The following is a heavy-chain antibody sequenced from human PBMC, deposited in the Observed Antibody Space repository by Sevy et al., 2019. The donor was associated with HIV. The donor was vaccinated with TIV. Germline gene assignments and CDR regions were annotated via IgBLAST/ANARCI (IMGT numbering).Heavy chain of an antibody. CDR2: IYYSGST. CDR1: GGSISSGGYY. Sequence: SETLSLTCTVSGGSISSGGYYWSWIRQHPGKGLEWIGYIYYSGSTYYNPSLKSRVTISVDTSKNQFSLKLSFVTAADTAVYYCARDLGGLYSTNWFDPWGQGTLVTVSS. V-gene: IGHV4-31*03. CDR3: ARDLGGLYSTNWFDP. J-gene: IGHJ5*02. D-gene: IGHD6-13*01.